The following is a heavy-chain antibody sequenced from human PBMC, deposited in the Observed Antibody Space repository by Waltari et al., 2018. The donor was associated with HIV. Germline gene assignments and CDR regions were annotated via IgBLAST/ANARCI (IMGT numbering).Heavy chain of an antibody. Sequence: QVQLQQWGAGLLKPSETLSLTCAVYGGSFSGYYWSWIRQPPGKGLEWIGEINHSGSTNYNPSLKSRVTISVDTSKNQFSLKLSSVTAADTAVYYCARGQGVVGATEYYFDYWGQGTLVTVSS. D-gene: IGHD1-26*01. J-gene: IGHJ4*02. V-gene: IGHV4-34*01. CDR3: ARGQGVVGATEYYFDY. CDR2: INHSGST. CDR1: GGSFSGYY.